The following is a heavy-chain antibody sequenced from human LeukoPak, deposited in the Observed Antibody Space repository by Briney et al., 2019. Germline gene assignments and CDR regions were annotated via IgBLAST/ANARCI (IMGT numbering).Heavy chain of an antibody. D-gene: IGHD3-10*01. CDR1: GGSICSTNYY. V-gene: IGHV4-39*01. J-gene: IGHJ4*02. Sequence: SETLSLTCTVAGGSICSTNYYWGWVRQPPGKGLEWIGSMSHSGTTYYNPSLKSRVTISADTSKNQFSLKLTSVTAADTAVYYCASRGNYGYFDYWGQGTLVTVSS. CDR3: ASRGNYGYFDY. CDR2: MSHSGTT.